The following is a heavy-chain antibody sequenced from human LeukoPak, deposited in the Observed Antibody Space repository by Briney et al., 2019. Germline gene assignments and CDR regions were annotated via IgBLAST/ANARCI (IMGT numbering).Heavy chain of an antibody. Sequence: QPGGSLRLSCAASGFTFSSYGMHWVRQAPGKGLEWVAFIRYDGSNKYYADSVKGRFTISRDNSKNTLYLQMNSLRAEDTAVYYCARDWALGASDAFDIWGQGTMVTVSS. D-gene: IGHD1-26*01. J-gene: IGHJ3*02. CDR3: ARDWALGASDAFDI. CDR2: IRYDGSNK. CDR1: GFTFSSYG. V-gene: IGHV3-30*02.